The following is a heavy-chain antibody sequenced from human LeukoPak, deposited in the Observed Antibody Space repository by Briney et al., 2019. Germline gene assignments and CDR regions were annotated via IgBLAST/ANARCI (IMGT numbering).Heavy chain of an antibody. V-gene: IGHV1-24*01. Sequence: ASVTVSCKVSGYTLTELSMHWLRQAPGKGLEWMGGFYPEDGETIYAQKFQGRVTMTEDTSTDTAYMELSSLRSEDTAVYYCATGLTMIVVGPGEDAFDLWGQGTMVTVSS. CDR1: GYTLTELS. D-gene: IGHD3-22*01. CDR2: FYPEDGET. J-gene: IGHJ3*01. CDR3: ATGLTMIVVGPGEDAFDL.